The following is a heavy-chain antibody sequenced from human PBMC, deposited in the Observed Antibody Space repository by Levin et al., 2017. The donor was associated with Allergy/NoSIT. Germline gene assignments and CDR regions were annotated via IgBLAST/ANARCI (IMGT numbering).Heavy chain of an antibody. CDR3: ASCSGSSCYRVDQ. D-gene: IGHD2-15*01. CDR1: GVSISSRNYY. J-gene: IGHJ4*02. Sequence: SETLSLTCTVSGVSISSRNYYWGWIRQPPGKGLEWLGTISYSGSANYNPSLRSRVTISADTSKKQFSLKLSSVTAADTAVYYCASCSGSSCYRVDQWGQGTLVTVSS. CDR2: ISYSGSA. V-gene: IGHV4-39*01.